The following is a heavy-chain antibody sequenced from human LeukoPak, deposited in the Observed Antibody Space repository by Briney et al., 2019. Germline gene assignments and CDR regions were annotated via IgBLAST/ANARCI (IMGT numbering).Heavy chain of an antibody. J-gene: IGHJ4*02. CDR3: ATDMVREYDY. CDR1: GFTFSSYA. V-gene: IGHV3-23*01. CDR2: FTGSGDTT. D-gene: IGHD3-10*01. Sequence: GGSLRLSCAASGFTFSSYAMSWIRQAPGKGLEWVSTFTGSGDTTYYADSVKGRFTISRDNSKKKLYLQMNSLRAEDTAIYYCATDMVREYDYWGQGTLVTVSS.